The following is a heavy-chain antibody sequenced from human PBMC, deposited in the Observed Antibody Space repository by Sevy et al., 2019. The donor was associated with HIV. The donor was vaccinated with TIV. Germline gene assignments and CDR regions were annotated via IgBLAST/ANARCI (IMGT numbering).Heavy chain of an antibody. Sequence: ASVKVSCKASGYTFTSYGISWVRQAPGQGLEWMGWISAYNGNTNYAQKLQGRVTMTTDTSTSTAYMELRSLRSDDTAVYYCARVPSLGAVDHYYYYMDVWGKGTTVTVSS. D-gene: IGHD3-10*01. J-gene: IGHJ6*03. V-gene: IGHV1-18*01. CDR2: ISAYNGNT. CDR1: GYTFTSYG. CDR3: ARVPSLGAVDHYYYYMDV.